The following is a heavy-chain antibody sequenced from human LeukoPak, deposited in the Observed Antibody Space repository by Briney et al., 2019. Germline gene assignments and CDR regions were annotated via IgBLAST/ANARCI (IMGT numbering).Heavy chain of an antibody. CDR2: INPNSGGA. J-gene: IGHJ4*02. Sequence: ASVKVSCKASGYTFIGYYMHWVRQAPGQGLEWMGWINPNSGGANYAQKFQGRVTMTRDTSISTAYMELTRLRSDDTAVYYCARGHTIKSFDYWGQGALVAVSS. CDR1: GYTFIGYY. CDR3: ARGHTIKSFDY. V-gene: IGHV1-2*02. D-gene: IGHD2-2*01.